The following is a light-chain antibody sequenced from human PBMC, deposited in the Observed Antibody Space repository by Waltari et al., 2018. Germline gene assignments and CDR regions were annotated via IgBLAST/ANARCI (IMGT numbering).Light chain of an antibody. Sequence: DIQLTQSPSLLSASVGGRVTITCRASRGISRYLAWYQQKPGQAPKLLISLASTLQSGVPSRFSGSGSGTEFSLTISTLRPEDFATYYCQQFNSYPRLTFGGGTKVEMK. V-gene: IGKV1-9*01. J-gene: IGKJ4*01. CDR2: LAS. CDR3: QQFNSYPRLT. CDR1: RGISRY.